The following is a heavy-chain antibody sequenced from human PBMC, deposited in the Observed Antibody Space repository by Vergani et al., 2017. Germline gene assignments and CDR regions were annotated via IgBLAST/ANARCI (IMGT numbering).Heavy chain of an antibody. CDR1: GFTFSSYG. D-gene: IGHD1-26*01. Sequence: QVQLVESGGGLVKPGGSLRLSCAASGFTFSSYGMHWVRQAPGKGLEWVAFIRYDGSNKYYADSVKGRFTISRDNSKNTLYLQMNSLRAEDTAVYYCAKDMIGVGATTLDYWGQGTLVTVSS. CDR2: IRYDGSNK. V-gene: IGHV3-30*02. CDR3: AKDMIGVGATTLDY. J-gene: IGHJ4*02.